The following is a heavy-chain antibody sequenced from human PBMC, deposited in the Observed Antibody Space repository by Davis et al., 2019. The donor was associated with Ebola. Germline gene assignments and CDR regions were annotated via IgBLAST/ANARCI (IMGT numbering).Heavy chain of an antibody. D-gene: IGHD4-17*01. V-gene: IGHV3-74*01. CDR2: ISSDGGIT. CDR1: GFTFSTFG. J-gene: IGHJ4*02. Sequence: PGGSLRLSCSASGFTFSTFGMHWVRQAPGKGLVYVSRISSDGGITSYEDSVKGRFTISRDNAKSTLYLQMNSLTAEDTAVYYCVRTTYGAPEYWGQGTLVTVSS. CDR3: VRTTYGAPEY.